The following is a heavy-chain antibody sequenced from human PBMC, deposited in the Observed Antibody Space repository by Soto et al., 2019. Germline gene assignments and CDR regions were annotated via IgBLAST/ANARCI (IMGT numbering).Heavy chain of an antibody. CDR3: ARVLTSYYYGSGGGFDP. Sequence: TLSLTCTVSGGSISSGGYYWSWIRQHPGKGLEWIGYIYYSGSTYYNPSLKSRVTISVDTSKNQFSLKLSSVTAADTAVYYCARVLTSYYYGSGGGFDPWGQGTLVTVSS. CDR1: GGSISSGGYY. D-gene: IGHD3-10*01. V-gene: IGHV4-31*03. J-gene: IGHJ5*02. CDR2: IYYSGST.